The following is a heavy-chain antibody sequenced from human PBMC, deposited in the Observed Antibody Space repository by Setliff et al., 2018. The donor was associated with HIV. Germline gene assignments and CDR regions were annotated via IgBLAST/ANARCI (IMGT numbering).Heavy chain of an antibody. V-gene: IGHV4-34*01. D-gene: IGHD3-10*01. CDR3: AGEPGTTSIDY. Sequence: SETLSLTCAVYGGSFSGYYWSWIRQPPGKGLEWIGEINHSGSTNYNMSLWSRVTKSLDASRNQFSLELTSVTAADTAVYYCAGEPGTTSIDYWAQGTLVTVSS. J-gene: IGHJ4*02. CDR2: INHSGST. CDR1: GGSFSGYY.